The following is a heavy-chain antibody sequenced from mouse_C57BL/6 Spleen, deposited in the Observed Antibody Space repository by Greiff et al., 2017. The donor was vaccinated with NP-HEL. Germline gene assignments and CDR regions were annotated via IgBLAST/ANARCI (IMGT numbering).Heavy chain of an antibody. J-gene: IGHJ2*01. Sequence: EVQLQQSGAELVRPGASVKLSCTASGFNIKDDYMHWVKQRPEQGLEWIGWIDPENGDTEYASKFQGKATITADTSSNTAYLQLSSLTSEDTAVYYCTTMVTTADYFDYWGQGTTLTGSS. CDR3: TTMVTTADYFDY. CDR2: IDPENGDT. CDR1: GFNIKDDY. V-gene: IGHV14-4*01. D-gene: IGHD2-2*01.